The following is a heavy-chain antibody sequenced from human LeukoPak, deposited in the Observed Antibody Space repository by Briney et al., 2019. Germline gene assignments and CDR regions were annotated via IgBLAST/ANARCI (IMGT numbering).Heavy chain of an antibody. J-gene: IGHJ3*02. CDR2: IRYDGSGK. Sequence: PGGSLRFSGAASGFTFSSYGMHWVRQAPGKGLEWVAFIRYDGSGKYYADSVKGRFTISRDNSKSTLYLQMNSLRAEDTAVYYCAKLIGWGDAFDIWGQGTMVTVSS. D-gene: IGHD1-26*01. V-gene: IGHV3-30*02. CDR1: GFTFSSYG. CDR3: AKLIGWGDAFDI.